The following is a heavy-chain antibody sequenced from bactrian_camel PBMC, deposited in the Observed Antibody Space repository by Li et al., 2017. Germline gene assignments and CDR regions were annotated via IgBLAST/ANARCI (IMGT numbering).Heavy chain of an antibody. D-gene: IGHD3*01. Sequence: HVQLVESGGGSVQAGGSLTLSCTVSGLTDSDEFMGWFRQPPGQERSGVAMITTRYGTRYYADFVKGRFTISRDNAKNTVYLQMDSLKPEDTAMYYCVRAVRLATIMDVAWGAMDTWGKGTQVTVS. J-gene: IGHJ7*01. CDR2: ITTRYGTR. CDR1: GLTDSDEF. V-gene: IGHV3S63*01.